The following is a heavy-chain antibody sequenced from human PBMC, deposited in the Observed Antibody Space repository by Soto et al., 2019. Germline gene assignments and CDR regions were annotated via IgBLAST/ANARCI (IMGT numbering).Heavy chain of an antibody. D-gene: IGHD3-10*01. CDR2: INHAEST. Sequence: PSETLSLTCTVSGDSIICFYWGWIRQPPGKGLEWIGYINHAESTYYSPSLQSRVTISLDSSKTQFSLILTSVTAADTAVYFCARFRRNYFDSWGQGTLVTVSS. V-gene: IGHV4-59*01. CDR3: ARFRRNYFDS. J-gene: IGHJ4*02. CDR1: GDSIICFY.